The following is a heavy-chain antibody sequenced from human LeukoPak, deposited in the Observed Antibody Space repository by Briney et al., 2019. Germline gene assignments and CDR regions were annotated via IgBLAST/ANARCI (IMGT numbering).Heavy chain of an antibody. CDR2: IYYSGST. CDR1: GGSISSGGYY. CDR3: ARAYYYYGSGSPNWFDP. V-gene: IGHV4-31*03. J-gene: IGHJ5*02. D-gene: IGHD3-10*01. Sequence: SQTLSLTCTVSGGSISSGGYYWSWIRQHPGKGLEWIGYIYYSGSTYYNPSLKSRVTISVDTSKNQFSLKLSSVTAADTAVYYCARAYYYYGSGSPNWFDPWGQGTLVTVSS.